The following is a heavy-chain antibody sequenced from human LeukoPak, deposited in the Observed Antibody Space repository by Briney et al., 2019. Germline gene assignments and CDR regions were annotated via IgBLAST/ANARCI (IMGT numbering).Heavy chain of an antibody. CDR1: GFTFDDYA. V-gene: IGHV3-43*02. D-gene: IGHD6-19*01. Sequence: GGSLRLSCAASGFTFDDYAMHWVRQAPGKGLEWVSLISGDGGSTYYADSVKGRFTISRDNSKNSLYLQMNSLCTEDTALYYCAKGGSGWSYYFDFWGQGTLVTVSS. CDR2: ISGDGGST. J-gene: IGHJ4*02. CDR3: AKGGSGWSYYFDF.